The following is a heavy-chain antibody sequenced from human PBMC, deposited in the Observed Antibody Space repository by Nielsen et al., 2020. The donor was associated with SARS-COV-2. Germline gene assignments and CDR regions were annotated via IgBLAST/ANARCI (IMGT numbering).Heavy chain of an antibody. CDR1: GGSIESYEHY. D-gene: IGHD5-24*01. Sequence: SETLSLTCSVSGGSIESYEHYWSWIRQSPGKGLEWIGYTYYSGSTYYNPSLESRVTISVDTSTNQFSLRLNSVTAADTAQYYCARDRQGYNYYYGMDVWGQGTTVTVS. J-gene: IGHJ6*02. CDR3: ARDRQGYNYYYGMDV. V-gene: IGHV4-30-4*01. CDR2: TYYSGST.